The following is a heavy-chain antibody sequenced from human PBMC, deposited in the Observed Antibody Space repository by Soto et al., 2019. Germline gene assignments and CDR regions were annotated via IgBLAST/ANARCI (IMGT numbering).Heavy chain of an antibody. J-gene: IGHJ4*02. CDR1: GHISGHYG. CDR3: AIDGDPGDQRFCDN. CDR2: ISAHRGHT. V-gene: IGHV1-18*01. Sequence: QVQLVQSAPELTKPGASVKVSCRVSGHISGHYGISWVRLRAGQGLEWMGWISAHRGHTNYAHKFRGRVTMTTDPSTATVSLESTHLLPDDAAVYCCAIDGDPGDQRFCDNWGQGTLVTVSS. D-gene: IGHD2-2*01.